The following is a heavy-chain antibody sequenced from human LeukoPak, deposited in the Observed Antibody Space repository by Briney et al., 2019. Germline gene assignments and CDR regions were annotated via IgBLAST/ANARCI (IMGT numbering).Heavy chain of an antibody. J-gene: IGHJ4*02. V-gene: IGHV3-7*01. CDR3: ASYYDFWSGYPY. CDR2: IKQDGSQE. CDR1: RFTLSTYW. Sequence: GSLRLSCAASRFTLSTYWMSWVRQAPGKGLEWVAHIKQDGSQEYYVDSVKGRFTISRDSAKNSLYLQMNSLRAEDTAVYYCASYYDFWSGYPYWGQGTLVTVSS. D-gene: IGHD3-3*01.